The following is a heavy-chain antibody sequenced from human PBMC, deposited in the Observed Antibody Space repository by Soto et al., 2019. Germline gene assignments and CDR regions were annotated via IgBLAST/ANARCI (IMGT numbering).Heavy chain of an antibody. D-gene: IGHD3-10*01. J-gene: IGHJ4*02. Sequence: GGSLRLSCETSGFIFSMYWMHWVRQVPGKGPQWVARITDDGSTTYYAASVEGRFTISRDNAKNALYLQMTSLRADDTAVYYCTRGPRPTSIGTGAFWGQGALVTVSS. CDR1: GFIFSMYW. CDR3: TRGPRPTSIGTGAF. CDR2: ITDDGSTT. V-gene: IGHV3-74*01.